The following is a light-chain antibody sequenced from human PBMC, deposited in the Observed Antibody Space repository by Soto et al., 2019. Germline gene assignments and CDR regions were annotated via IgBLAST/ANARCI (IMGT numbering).Light chain of an antibody. CDR2: EVS. CDR3: SSYTSSNNYV. J-gene: IGLJ1*01. V-gene: IGLV2-14*01. CDR1: SSDVGNYNY. Sequence: QSVLTQPASVSGSPGQSITISCTGTSSDVGNYNYVSWYQQHPGKAPKLMIYEVSNRPPGLSIRFSGSKSGNTASLTISGLQPEDEADYYCSSYTSSNNYVFGAGTKGTAL.